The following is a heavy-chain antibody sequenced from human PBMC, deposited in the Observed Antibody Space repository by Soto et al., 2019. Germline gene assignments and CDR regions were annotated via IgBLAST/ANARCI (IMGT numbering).Heavy chain of an antibody. D-gene: IGHD2-15*01. V-gene: IGHV1-18*01. CDR3: ARAVESHNYYYYYYMDV. J-gene: IGHJ6*03. CDR1: GYTFTSYG. Sequence: ASVKVSCKASGYTFTSYGISWVRQAPGQGLEWMGWISAYNGNTNYAQKLQGRVTMTTDTSTSTAYMELRSLRSDDTAVYYCARAVESHNYYYYYYMDVWGKGTTVTVSS. CDR2: ISAYNGNT.